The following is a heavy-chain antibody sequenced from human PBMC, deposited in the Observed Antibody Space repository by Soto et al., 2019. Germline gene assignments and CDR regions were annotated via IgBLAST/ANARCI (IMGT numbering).Heavy chain of an antibody. V-gene: IGHV1-3*04. CDR1: GYIFTTSP. D-gene: IGHD6-13*01. CDR2: IHTGNGDT. CDR3: ARVKDSSSWPYYFDY. Sequence: GASVKVSCKASGYIFTTSPLNWFRQAPGHRPEWMGWIHTGNGDTKYSQKFQGRVTITRDTSASTAYMELSSLRSEDTAVYYCARVKDSSSWPYYFDYWGQGTLVTVSS. J-gene: IGHJ4*02.